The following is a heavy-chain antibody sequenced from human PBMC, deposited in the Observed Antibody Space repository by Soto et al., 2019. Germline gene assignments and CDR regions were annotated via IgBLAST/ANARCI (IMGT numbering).Heavy chain of an antibody. CDR3: ARAGPGDFGH. Sequence: LSLRDTVSVGAMSSRGHDWRFIRQPPGKGLEWIGYIYYSGSTYYNPSLKSRVTISVDTSKNPFSLKLSSVTAAATSRYDWARAGPGDFGHWGQGTVLTVSS. D-gene: IGHD7-27*01. CDR1: VGAMSSRGHD. V-gene: IGHV4-30-4*01. CDR2: IYYSGST. J-gene: IGHJ4*02.